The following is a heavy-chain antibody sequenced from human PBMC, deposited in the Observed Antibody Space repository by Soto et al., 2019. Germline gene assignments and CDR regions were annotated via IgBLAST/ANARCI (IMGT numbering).Heavy chain of an antibody. Sequence: EVQLVETGGGLIQPGGSLRLSCAASGFTVSSNYMSWVRQAPGKGLEWVSVIYSGGSTYYADSVKGRFIISRDNSKNTLYLQMNSLRAEDTAVYYCARDNRQDYYYYGMDVWGQGTTVTVSS. CDR3: ARDNRQDYYYYGMDV. CDR2: IYSGGST. V-gene: IGHV3-53*02. J-gene: IGHJ6*02. CDR1: GFTVSSNY.